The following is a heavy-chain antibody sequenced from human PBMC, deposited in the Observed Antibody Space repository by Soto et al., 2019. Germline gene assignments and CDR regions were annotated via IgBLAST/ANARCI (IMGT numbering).Heavy chain of an antibody. CDR1: GYTCTSYY. CDR2: INSSGGST. J-gene: IGHJ3*02. CDR3: ASGGYGSSSSCWPLGHDAFDI. V-gene: IGHV1-46*03. Sequence: QVQLVQSGAEVKKPGASVKVSCKASGYTCTSYYRPWVRKAPGQGLEWMGIINSSGGSTSYAQNCQGGGTITRFTSTITGYMELSRVRSEDTAVFYFASGGYGSSSSCWPLGHDAFDIWGQGTMVTVSS. D-gene: IGHD2-2*01.